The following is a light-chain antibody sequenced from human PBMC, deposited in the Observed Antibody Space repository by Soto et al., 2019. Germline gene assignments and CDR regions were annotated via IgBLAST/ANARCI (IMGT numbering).Light chain of an antibody. CDR3: QQSYSTPYT. V-gene: IGKV1-39*01. CDR2: TAS. CDR1: QTISSY. J-gene: IGKJ2*01. Sequence: DIQMTQSPSSLSASVGDRVTITCRASQTISSYLNWYQQKPGKAPNLLIHTASSLESVVPSRFSGRGSGADFTLTISSLQPEDPATYYCQQSYSTPYTFGQGTKLEIK.